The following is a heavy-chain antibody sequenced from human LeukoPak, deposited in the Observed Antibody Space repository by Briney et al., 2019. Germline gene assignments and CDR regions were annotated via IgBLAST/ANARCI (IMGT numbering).Heavy chain of an antibody. J-gene: IGHJ4*02. CDR2: ISGSGDNT. V-gene: IGHV3-23*01. Sequence: GGSLRLSCAASGFTFNNYAMTWVRQAPGKGLEWVSGISGSGDNTYHAHTVKGRFTISRDNSKNTLYLQMYSLRAEDTAVYYCAKGTAYVSGWHFDYWGQGTLVTVSS. CDR1: GFTFNNYA. CDR3: AKGTAYVSGWHFDY. D-gene: IGHD6-19*01.